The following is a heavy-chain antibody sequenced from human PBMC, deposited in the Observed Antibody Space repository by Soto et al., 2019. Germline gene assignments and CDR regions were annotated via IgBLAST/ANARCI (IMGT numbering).Heavy chain of an antibody. CDR1: GDSVSANNAA. D-gene: IGHD6-6*01. Sequence: QTLSLTCAISGDSVSANNAAWNWIRQSPSRGLEWLGRTYYRSKWNYDYAESVKSRLTITPDTSNNQFSLQLNSVTPEDAAVYYCFRQPLDNLALYGMDVWGQGTTVTVSS. V-gene: IGHV6-1*01. CDR2: TYYRSKWNY. J-gene: IGHJ6*02. CDR3: FRQPLDNLALYGMDV.